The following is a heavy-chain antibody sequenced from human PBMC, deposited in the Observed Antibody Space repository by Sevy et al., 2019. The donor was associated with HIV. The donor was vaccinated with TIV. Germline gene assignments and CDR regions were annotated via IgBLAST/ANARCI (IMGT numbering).Heavy chain of an antibody. CDR1: GGSFSGHY. V-gene: IGHV4-34*01. CDR3: ARRRYFYASGWKDVLDI. CDR2: INHGEIT. Sequence: SETLSLTCGVYGGSFSGHYWSWLHQTPEKGLEWIGEINHGEITDYNPSLESRVTMSVDTSKNQFSLKRKLVTAADTAVYYCARRRYFYASGWKDVLDIWGQGTLVTVSS. D-gene: IGHD3-10*01. J-gene: IGHJ3*02.